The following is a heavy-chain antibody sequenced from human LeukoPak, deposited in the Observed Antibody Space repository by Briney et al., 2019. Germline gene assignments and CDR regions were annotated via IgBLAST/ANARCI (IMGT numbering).Heavy chain of an antibody. V-gene: IGHV1-2*02. CDR3: ARDLAARLPGGY. CDR2: INPNSGGT. Sequence: ASVKVSCKASGYTFTGYYMHWVRQAPGQGLEWMGWINPNSGGTNYAQKFQGRVTMTRDTSISTAYMEPSRLRSDDTAVYYCARDLAARLPGGYWGQGTLVTVSS. J-gene: IGHJ4*02. CDR1: GYTFTGYY. D-gene: IGHD6-6*01.